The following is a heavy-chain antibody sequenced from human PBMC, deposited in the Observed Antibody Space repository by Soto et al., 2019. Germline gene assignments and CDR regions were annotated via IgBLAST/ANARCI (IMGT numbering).Heavy chain of an antibody. CDR3: ARGNYYHSSGYYYEGYYFDY. CDR2: FYYSGRT. V-gene: IGHV4-39*01. D-gene: IGHD3-22*01. Sequence: TLSLTCTVSGDSISSSNYNWGWIRQPPGKGLEWIGSFYYSGRTYNNPPLKSRVAISVDTSKNQLSLKMNSVTAADTAVYYCARGNYYHSSGYYYEGYYFDYWGQGALVTVSS. CDR1: GDSISSSNYN. J-gene: IGHJ4*02.